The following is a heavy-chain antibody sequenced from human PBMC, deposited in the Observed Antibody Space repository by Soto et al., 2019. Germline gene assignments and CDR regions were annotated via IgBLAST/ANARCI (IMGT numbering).Heavy chain of an antibody. CDR2: ISYDGSNK. V-gene: IGHV3-30*18. CDR1: GFTFSSYG. J-gene: IGHJ4*02. CDR3: ANIVGANYDILTGYSRY. Sequence: QVQLVESGGGVVQPGRSLRLSCAASGFTFSSYGMHWVRQAPGKGLEWVAVISYDGSNKYYADSVKGRFTISRDNSKNTMYLQMNCLRAEDTAVYYCANIVGANYDILTGYSRYWGQGTLVTVSS. D-gene: IGHD3-9*01.